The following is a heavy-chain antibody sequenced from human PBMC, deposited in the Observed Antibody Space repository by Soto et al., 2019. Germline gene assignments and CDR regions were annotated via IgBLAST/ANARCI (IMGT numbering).Heavy chain of an antibody. Sequence: PGGSLRLSCAASEFTFSNYALHSVHQAPGKGLQWLAVISYDGNNKYYADSVEGRFTISRDNSKNTVYLQMNSLRLEDTAVYYCSRGPSYSDSYFDHWGQGTLVTVSS. CDR1: EFTFSNYA. CDR2: ISYDGNNK. V-gene: IGHV3-30*03. D-gene: IGHD4-17*01. CDR3: SRGPSYSDSYFDH. J-gene: IGHJ4*02.